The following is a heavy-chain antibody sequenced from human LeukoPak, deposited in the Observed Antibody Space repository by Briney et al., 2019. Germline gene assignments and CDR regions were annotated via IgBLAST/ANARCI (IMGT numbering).Heavy chain of an antibody. D-gene: IGHD6-13*01. CDR2: ISAYNGNT. CDR1: GYTFTSYG. J-gene: IGHJ4*02. Sequence: ASVKVSCKASGYTFTSYGISWVRQAPGQGLEWMGWISAYNGNTNYAQKLQGRVTMTTDTSTSTAYMELRSRRSDDTAVYYCARVIRAAPGKGYFDYWGQGTLVTVSS. V-gene: IGHV1-18*01. CDR3: ARVIRAAPGKGYFDY.